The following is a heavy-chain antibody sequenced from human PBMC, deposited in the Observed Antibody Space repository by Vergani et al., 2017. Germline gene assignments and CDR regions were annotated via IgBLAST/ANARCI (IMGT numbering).Heavy chain of an antibody. D-gene: IGHD5-18*01. J-gene: IGHJ4*02. CDR2: IKQDGSEK. CDR1: GFTFSSYW. V-gene: IGHV3-7*03. CDR3: ARELPRYYFDY. Sequence: EVQLVESGGGLVQPGGSLRLSCAASGFTFSSYWMSWVRPAPGKGLEWVANIKQDGSEKYYVDSVKGRLTISRDNAKNSLYLQMNSMRAEDTAVYYCARELPRYYFDYWGQGSLVTVSS.